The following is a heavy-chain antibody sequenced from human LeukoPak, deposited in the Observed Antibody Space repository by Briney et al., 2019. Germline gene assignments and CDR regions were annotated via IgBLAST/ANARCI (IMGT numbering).Heavy chain of an antibody. V-gene: IGHV3-23*01. CDR1: GFTFDTYG. J-gene: IGHJ4*02. CDR2: ISGSGDST. Sequence: PGGTLRLSCAASGFTFDTYGMRWVRQAPGKGLEWVSVISGSGDSTYYADSVKGRFTISRDNSKNTVHLQMNSLRAEDTAMYYCARRAGDYSHPYDYWGQGTLVTVSS. D-gene: IGHD3-22*01. CDR3: ARRAGDYSHPYDY.